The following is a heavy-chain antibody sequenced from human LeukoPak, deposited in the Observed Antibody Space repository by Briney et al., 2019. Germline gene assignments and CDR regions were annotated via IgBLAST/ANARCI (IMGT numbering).Heavy chain of an antibody. V-gene: IGHV4-4*07. CDR3: ARDFLVSSSSFSYFDY. D-gene: IGHD6-6*01. CDR1: GGSISSYY. CDR2: IYTSGST. Sequence: PSETLSLTCTVSGGSISSYYWSWIRQPAGKGLELIGRIYTSGSTNYNPSLKSRVTMSVDTSKNQFSLKLSSVTAADTAVYYCARDFLVSSSSFSYFDYWGQGTLVTVSS. J-gene: IGHJ4*02.